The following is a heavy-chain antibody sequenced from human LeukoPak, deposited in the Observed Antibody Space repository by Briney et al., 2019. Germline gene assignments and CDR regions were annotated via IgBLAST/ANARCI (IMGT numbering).Heavy chain of an antibody. Sequence: PSETLSLTCAVYGGSFSGYYWSWIRQPPGKGLEWIGEINHSGSTNYNPSLKSRVTISVDTSKNQFSLKLSSVTAADTAVYYCARDRSYYYDSSAHDAFDIWGQGTMVTVSS. J-gene: IGHJ3*02. CDR2: INHSGST. CDR1: GGSFSGYY. D-gene: IGHD3-22*01. CDR3: ARDRSYYYDSSAHDAFDI. V-gene: IGHV4-34*01.